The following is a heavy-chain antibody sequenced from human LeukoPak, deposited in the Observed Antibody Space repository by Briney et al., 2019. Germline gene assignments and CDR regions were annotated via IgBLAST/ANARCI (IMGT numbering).Heavy chain of an antibody. CDR3: AETLLDSSGYYSHFDY. D-gene: IGHD3-22*01. J-gene: IGHJ4*02. V-gene: IGHV1-2*06. CDR1: GYTFTGYY. CDR2: INPNSGGT. Sequence: ASVKVSCKASGYTFTGYYMHWVRQAPGQGLEWMGRINPNSGGTNYAQKFQGRVTMTSDTSISTAYMELSSPRSEDTAVYYCAETLLDSSGYYSHFDYWGQGTLVTVSS.